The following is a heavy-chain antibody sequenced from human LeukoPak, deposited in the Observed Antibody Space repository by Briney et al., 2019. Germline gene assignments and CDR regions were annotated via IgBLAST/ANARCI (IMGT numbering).Heavy chain of an antibody. CDR3: ARDGESMVRKFDY. CDR2: INPNSGGT. Sequence: ASVKVSCKASGYTFTGYYMHWVRQAPGQGLEWMGWINPNSGGTNYAQKFQGRVTMTRDTSISTVYMELSRLRSDDTAVYYCARDGESMVRKFDYWGQGTLVTVSS. D-gene: IGHD3-10*01. J-gene: IGHJ4*02. V-gene: IGHV1-2*02. CDR1: GYTFTGYY.